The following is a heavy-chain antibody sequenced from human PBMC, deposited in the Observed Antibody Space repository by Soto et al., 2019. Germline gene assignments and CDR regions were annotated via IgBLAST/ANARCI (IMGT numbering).Heavy chain of an antibody. J-gene: IGHJ3*01. D-gene: IGHD5-12*01. CDR3: ASARRGYTIDAFDL. V-gene: IGHV4-59*01. CDR2: IFVSGDS. Sequence: SETLSLTCPVSGVSIRSYFWGWVRQPPWMVLDLVVYIFVSGDSNYNPSLKSRVSISLDTSRNHFSLRLSSVTPADTAVYYCASARRGYTIDAFDLWCQRTMVTVSS. CDR1: GVSIRSYF.